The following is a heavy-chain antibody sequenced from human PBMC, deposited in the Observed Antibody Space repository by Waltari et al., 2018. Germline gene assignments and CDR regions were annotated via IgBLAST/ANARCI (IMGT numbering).Heavy chain of an antibody. J-gene: IGHJ4*02. CDR2: VHRSGRT. V-gene: IGHV4-4*02. D-gene: IGHD2-15*01. Sequence: QLQLQQSGPGLVKPSESLSLTCAVSGDSMSGSDFWNWVRQHPGKGLEWIGQVHRSGRTNYNPSLEGRVTVSIDTSKNQFSLKVSSATAADTAVYYCARDRGRGLYLDSWGQGTQVTVSP. CDR3: ARDRGRGLYLDS. CDR1: GDSMSGSDF.